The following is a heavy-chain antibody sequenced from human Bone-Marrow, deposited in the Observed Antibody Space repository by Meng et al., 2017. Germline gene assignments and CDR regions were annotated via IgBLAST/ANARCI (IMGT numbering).Heavy chain of an antibody. V-gene: IGHV6-1*01. CDR2: TYYRSKWSN. CDR1: GDSVFSNSAA. J-gene: IGHJ4*02. D-gene: IGHD3-10*01. Sequence: HVQLQQSGPGLVNPSQTLSLTCSISGDSVFSNSAAWNWIRQSPSRGLEWLGRTYYRSKWSNDYALSVRGRITVNPDTSKNQFSLQLNSVTPEDTAVYYCVRSHSGFLDYWDQGTLVTVSS. CDR3: VRSHSGFLDY.